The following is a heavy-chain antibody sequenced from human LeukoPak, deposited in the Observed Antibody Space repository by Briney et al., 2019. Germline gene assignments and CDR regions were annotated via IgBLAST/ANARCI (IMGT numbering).Heavy chain of an antibody. CDR2: IYSGGST. CDR1: GFTVSSYY. CDR3: ARGKKIAARLYYYYYYMDF. J-gene: IGHJ6*03. V-gene: IGHV3-53*01. Sequence: GGSLRLSCAASGFTVSSYYMSWVRQAPGKGLEWVSVIYSGGSTYYADSVKGRFTISRDNSKNTLYLQMNSLRAEDTAVYYCARGKKIAARLYYYYYYMDFWGKGTTVTVSS. D-gene: IGHD6-6*01.